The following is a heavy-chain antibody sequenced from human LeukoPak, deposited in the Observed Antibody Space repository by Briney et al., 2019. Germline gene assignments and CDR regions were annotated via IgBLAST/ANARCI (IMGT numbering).Heavy chain of an antibody. Sequence: PGGSLRLSCAAAGFTFSSYAMSWVRQAPGKGLEWVSSISGSGGSTYYADSVKGRFPISRDNSKNTLYLQMDSLRADDTAVYSCAPPLRVSGSYYAGYFQHWGQGTLVTVSS. J-gene: IGHJ1*01. V-gene: IGHV3-23*01. CDR1: GFTFSSYA. CDR2: ISGSGGST. D-gene: IGHD3-10*01. CDR3: APPLRVSGSYYAGYFQH.